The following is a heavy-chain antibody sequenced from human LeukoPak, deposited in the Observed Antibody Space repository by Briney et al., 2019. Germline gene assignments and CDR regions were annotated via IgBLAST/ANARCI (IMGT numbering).Heavy chain of an antibody. Sequence: GGSLRLSCAASGFTFSYYTMSWVRQAPGKGLEWVSSISSTGSSIYYADSVKGRFTISRNNAKNSLYLQMSSLRVEDTAVYYCARDDVAWNDVHWFDPWGQGTLVTVSS. V-gene: IGHV3-21*01. D-gene: IGHD1-1*01. J-gene: IGHJ5*02. CDR2: ISSTGSSI. CDR3: ARDDVAWNDVHWFDP. CDR1: GFTFSYYT.